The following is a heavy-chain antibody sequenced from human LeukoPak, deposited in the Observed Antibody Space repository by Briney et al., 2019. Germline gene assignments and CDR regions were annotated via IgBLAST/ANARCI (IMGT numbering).Heavy chain of an antibody. V-gene: IGHV1-8*01. J-gene: IGHJ6*03. D-gene: IGHD6-6*01. CDR3: ARRLVLRYYYYYYMDV. Sequence: ASVTVSFKASGYTFTSYDINWVRQATGQGGEGMGWMNPNSGNTGYAQKFQGRVTMTRNTSISTAYMELSSLRSEDTAVYYCARRLVLRYYYYYYMDVWGKGTTVTVSS. CDR1: GYTFTSYD. CDR2: MNPNSGNT.